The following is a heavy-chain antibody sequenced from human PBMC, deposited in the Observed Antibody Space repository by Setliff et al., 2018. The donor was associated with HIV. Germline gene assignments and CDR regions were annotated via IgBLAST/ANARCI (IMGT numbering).Heavy chain of an antibody. CDR2: IYYSGST. V-gene: IGHV4-39*01. CDR3: ARQTSYDRGYSYCFDE. D-gene: IGHD5-18*01. J-gene: IGHJ4*01. Sequence: PSETLSLTCTASGGSISSSSYYWGWIRQPPGKGLEWIGSIYYSGSTYYNPSLKSRVTVSVDTSTNHLSLRLTSVTAADTAVYYCARQTSYDRGYSYCFDEWGHGTLVTVSS. CDR1: GGSISSSSYY.